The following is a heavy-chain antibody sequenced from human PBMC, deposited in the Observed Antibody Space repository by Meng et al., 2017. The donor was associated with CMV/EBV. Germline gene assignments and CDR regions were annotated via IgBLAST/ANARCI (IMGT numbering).Heavy chain of an antibody. Sequence: GSLRLFCTVSVGSLSSSSYYWGWIRQPPGKGLEWIGSIYYSGSTYYNPSLKSRVTISVDTSKNQFSLKLSSVTAADTAVYYCASSVKHITIFGVAKTNLNFDYWGQGTLVTVSS. D-gene: IGHD3-3*01. V-gene: IGHV4-39*07. CDR1: VGSLSSSSYY. CDR3: ASSVKHITIFGVAKTNLNFDY. CDR2: IYYSGST. J-gene: IGHJ4*02.